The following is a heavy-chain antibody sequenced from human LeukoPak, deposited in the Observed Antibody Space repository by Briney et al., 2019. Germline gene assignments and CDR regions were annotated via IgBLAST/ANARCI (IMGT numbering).Heavy chain of an antibody. CDR2: IYYSGST. CDR1: GDSSSSNGFY. D-gene: IGHD1-1*01. V-gene: IGHV4-39*07. J-gene: IGHJ4*02. CDR3: ARGTRGSDSSFDY. Sequence: KSSETLSLTCTVSGDSSSSNGFYWGWIRPPPGKGLEWIGNIYYSGSTYYNPSLKSRVTTSVDTSKNQFSLKLSSVPAADTAVYYCARGTRGSDSSFDYWGQGTLVTVSS.